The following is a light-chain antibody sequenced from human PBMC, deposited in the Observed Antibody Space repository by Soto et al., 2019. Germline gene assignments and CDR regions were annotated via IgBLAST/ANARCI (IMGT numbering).Light chain of an antibody. CDR1: QSISSW. V-gene: IGKV1-5*03. CDR3: QRYSSYST. Sequence: DIQMTQSPSTLSASVGDRVTITCRASQSISSWLAWYQQKPGKAPKLLISKASSLESGVPSRFSGSGSGTELPLTISSLQPDDFATYYFQRYSSYSTFGGGPKVEIK. CDR2: KAS. J-gene: IGKJ4*01.